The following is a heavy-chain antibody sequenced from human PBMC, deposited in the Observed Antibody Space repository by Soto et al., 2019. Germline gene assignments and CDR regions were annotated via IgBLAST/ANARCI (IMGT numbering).Heavy chain of an antibody. J-gene: IGHJ5*02. V-gene: IGHV4-31*02. CDR3: ASSTAIAVPYNWFDP. Sequence: SETLSLTCTVSGGSISSGGYYWIWIRHHPGKGLEYIGYIYSSGYTDYNLSLKTRVTISLDTSKNQFSLKLSSVTAADTAVYYCASSTAIAVPYNWFDPWGQGTLVTVSS. CDR2: IYSSGYT. CDR1: GGSISSGGYY. D-gene: IGHD6-19*01.